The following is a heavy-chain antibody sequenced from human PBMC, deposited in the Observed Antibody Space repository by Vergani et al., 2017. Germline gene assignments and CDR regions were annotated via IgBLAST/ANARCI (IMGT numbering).Heavy chain of an antibody. Sequence: QVQLVQSGAEVKKPGASVKVSCKASGYIFTGYYMHWVRQAPGQGLEWMGGIIPIFGTANYAQKFQGRVTITADESTSTAYMELSSLRSEDTAVYYCARGGEGDTMYGYYMDVWGKGTTVTVSS. CDR2: IIPIFGTA. V-gene: IGHV1-69*01. CDR1: GYIFTGYY. D-gene: IGHD2-8*01. J-gene: IGHJ6*03. CDR3: ARGGEGDTMYGYYMDV.